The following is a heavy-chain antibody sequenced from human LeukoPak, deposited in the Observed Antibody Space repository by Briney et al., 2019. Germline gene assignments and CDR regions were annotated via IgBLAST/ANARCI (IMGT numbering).Heavy chain of an antibody. V-gene: IGHV3-48*04. Sequence: QPGGSLRLSCAASGFTYFNYGMNWVRQAPGKGLEWVSYISGSGSTIYYADSVKGRFSISRDNAKNSLYLQMNSLRAEDMALYYCAKGGGGRLIYYYYMDVWGKGTTVTVSS. J-gene: IGHJ6*03. CDR2: ISGSGSTI. CDR3: AKGGGGRLIYYYYMDV. D-gene: IGHD3-16*01. CDR1: GFTYFNYG.